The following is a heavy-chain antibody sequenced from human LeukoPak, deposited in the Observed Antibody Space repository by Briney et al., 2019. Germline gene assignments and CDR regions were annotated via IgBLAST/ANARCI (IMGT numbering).Heavy chain of an antibody. CDR3: ARHYGP. Sequence: GSLRLSCAVSGFTFSSYRMNWIRQAPGMGLEWIGEINHSGSTNYDPSLKSRVTISVDTSKNQFSLKLNSVTATDTAVYYCARHYGPWGQGALVTVSS. J-gene: IGHJ4*02. V-gene: IGHV4-34*01. CDR2: INHSGST. CDR1: GFTFSSYR. D-gene: IGHD3-16*01.